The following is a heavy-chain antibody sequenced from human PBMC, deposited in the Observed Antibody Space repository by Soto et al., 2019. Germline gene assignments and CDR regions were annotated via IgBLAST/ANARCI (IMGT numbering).Heavy chain of an antibody. CDR3: AKDDCSSTSCYTLGMDV. CDR2: ISYDGSNK. D-gene: IGHD2-2*02. Sequence: LRLSCAASGFTFSSYGMHWVRQAPGKGLEWVAVISYDGSNKYYADSVKGRFTISRDNSKNTLYLQMNSLRAEDTAVYYCAKDDCSSTSCYTLGMDVWGQGTTVTVSS. J-gene: IGHJ6*02. V-gene: IGHV3-30*18. CDR1: GFTFSSYG.